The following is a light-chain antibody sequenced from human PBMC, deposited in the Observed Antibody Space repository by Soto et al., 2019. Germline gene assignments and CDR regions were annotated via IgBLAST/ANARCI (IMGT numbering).Light chain of an antibody. V-gene: IGKV3-20*01. J-gene: IGKJ5*01. CDR2: GAS. CDR3: QQYGGSPIT. CDR1: QSFSSFY. Sequence: EIVLTQSPGSLSLSPGERATLSCRTSQSFSSFYVAWYQQKPGQAPRLLIYGASSRATGIPDRFSGSGSGTDFTLTITRLEPEDFALYYCQQYGGSPITFGLGTRLEIK.